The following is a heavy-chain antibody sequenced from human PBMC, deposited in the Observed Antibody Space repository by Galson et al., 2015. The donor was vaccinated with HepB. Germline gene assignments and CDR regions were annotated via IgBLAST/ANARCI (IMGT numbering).Heavy chain of an antibody. CDR2: ISAYNGNT. Sequence: SVKVSCKASGGTFTSYGISWVRQAPGQGLEWMGWISAYNGNTNYAQKLQGRVTMTTDTSTSTAYMELRSLRSDDTAVYYCARVSLPIPDAFDIWGQGTMVTVSS. V-gene: IGHV1-18*01. CDR3: ARVSLPIPDAFDI. J-gene: IGHJ3*02. CDR1: GGTFTSYG.